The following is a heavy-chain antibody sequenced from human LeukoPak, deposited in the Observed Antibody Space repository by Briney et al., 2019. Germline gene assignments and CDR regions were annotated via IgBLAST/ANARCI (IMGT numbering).Heavy chain of an antibody. V-gene: IGHV3-53*01. D-gene: IGHD6-6*01. CDR3: ARDLVPYSSSSKYYYYYMDV. CDR2: IYSGGST. Sequence: PGGSLRLSCAASGFTVSSNYMSWVRQAPGKGLEWVSVIYSGGSTYYADSVKGRFTISRDTSKNMLYLQMNSLRVEDTAVYYCARDLVPYSSSSKYYYYYMDVWGKGTTVTVSS. J-gene: IGHJ6*03. CDR1: GFTVSSNY.